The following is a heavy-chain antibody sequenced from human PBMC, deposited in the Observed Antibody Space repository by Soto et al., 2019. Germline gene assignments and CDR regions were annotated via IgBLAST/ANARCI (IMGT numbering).Heavy chain of an antibody. CDR3: ARAPSSFGQPFDY. Sequence: SETLSLTCTVSGGSISSCYWSWIRQPPGKGLEWIGYIYYSGSTNYNPSLKSRVTISVDTSKNQFSLKLSSVTAADTAVYYCARAPSSFGQPFDYWGQGTLVTVSS. J-gene: IGHJ4*02. CDR2: IYYSGST. V-gene: IGHV4-59*01. D-gene: IGHD3-10*01. CDR1: GGSISSCY.